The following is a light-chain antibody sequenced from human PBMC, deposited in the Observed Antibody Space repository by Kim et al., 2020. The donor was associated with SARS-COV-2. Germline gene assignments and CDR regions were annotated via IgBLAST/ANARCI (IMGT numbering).Light chain of an antibody. CDR3: QQYNNWLT. CDR1: PSVISN. Sequence: SVSAWDTNALSCRAIPSVISNLAWCQQKPGPAPRRRIYGACIRATGIPARFSRSGSGTEFTLTISIRQSEDFAVYYCQQYNNWLTFGGGTKVDIK. V-gene: IGKV3D-15*03. J-gene: IGKJ4*01. CDR2: GAC.